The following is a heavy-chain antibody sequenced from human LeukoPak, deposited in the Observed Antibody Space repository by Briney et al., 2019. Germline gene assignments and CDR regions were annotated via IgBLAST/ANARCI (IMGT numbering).Heavy chain of an antibody. Sequence: GESLKISCKGSGYSFTSYWIGWVRQMPGKGLEWMGIIYPGDSDTRYSPSFQGQVTISADKSITTAYLQWCSLKASDTAMYYCARGSMDFWSGYDPNWFDPWGQGTLVTVSS. CDR1: GYSFTSYW. D-gene: IGHD3-3*01. CDR2: IYPGDSDT. J-gene: IGHJ5*02. V-gene: IGHV5-51*01. CDR3: ARGSMDFWSGYDPNWFDP.